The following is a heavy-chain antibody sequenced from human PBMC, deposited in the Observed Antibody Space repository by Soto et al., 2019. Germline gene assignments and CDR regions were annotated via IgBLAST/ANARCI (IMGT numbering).Heavy chain of an antibody. D-gene: IGHD5-12*01. Sequence: SETLSLTCTVSGGSISSSSYYWGWIRQPPGKGLEWIGSIYYSGSTYYNPSLKSRVTISVDTSKNQFSLKLSSVTAADTAVYYCASLGGGYGWNYFDYWGQGTLVTVSS. V-gene: IGHV4-39*01. CDR1: GGSISSSSYY. CDR2: IYYSGST. CDR3: ASLGGGYGWNYFDY. J-gene: IGHJ4*02.